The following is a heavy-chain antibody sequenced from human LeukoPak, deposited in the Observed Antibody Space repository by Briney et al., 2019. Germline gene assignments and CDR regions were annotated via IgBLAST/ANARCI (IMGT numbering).Heavy chain of an antibody. J-gene: IGHJ4*02. D-gene: IGHD6-13*01. CDR1: GFSVNYDY. CDR2: IYADGTT. CDR3: ARGASWYDY. Sequence: QAGGSLRLSCAASGFSVNYDYMTWVRQAPGKGLQWVSVIYADGTTKYADSVKGRFTISRDNSKNTVSLQMHSLRTEDTAVYHCARGASWYDYWGQGTLVTVSS. V-gene: IGHV3-66*02.